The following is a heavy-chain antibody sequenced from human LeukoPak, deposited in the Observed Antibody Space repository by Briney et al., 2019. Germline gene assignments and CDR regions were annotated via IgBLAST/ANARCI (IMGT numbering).Heavy chain of an antibody. CDR2: ISYDGSNK. J-gene: IGHJ4*02. D-gene: IGHD3-16*02. V-gene: IGHV3-30-3*01. CDR1: GFTFSSYA. CDR3: ARGSKSLWKPGYFDY. Sequence: PGGSLRLSCAASGFTFSSYAMHWVRQAPGKGLEWVAVISYDGSNKYYADSVKGRFTISRDNSKNTLYLQMNSLRAEDTAVYYCARGSKSLWKPGYFDYWGQGTLVTVSS.